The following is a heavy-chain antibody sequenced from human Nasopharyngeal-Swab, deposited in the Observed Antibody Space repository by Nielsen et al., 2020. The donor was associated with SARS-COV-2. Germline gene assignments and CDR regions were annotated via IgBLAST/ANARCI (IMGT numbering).Heavy chain of an antibody. CDR3: ARGHSRGSTSCYAD. CDR1: GFTFSSYA. Sequence: GESLKISCAASGFTFSSYAMHWVRQAPGKGLEWVAVISYDGSNKYYADSVKGRFTISRDNSKNTLYLQMNSLRAEDTAVYYCARGHSRGSTSCYADWGQGTLVTVSS. J-gene: IGHJ4*02. CDR2: ISYDGSNK. D-gene: IGHD2-2*01. V-gene: IGHV3-30-3*01.